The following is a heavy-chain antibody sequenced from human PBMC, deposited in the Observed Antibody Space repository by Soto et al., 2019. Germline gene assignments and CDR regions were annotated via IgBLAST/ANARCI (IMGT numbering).Heavy chain of an antibody. J-gene: IGHJ4*02. Sequence: SETLSLTCSVSGASIAGSSYWSWIRQPAGKGLEWIGRFSLSGTTNYSPSLRSRVTMSADVSKNQFSLRLTSVTAADTALYYCARGLTPPGAPAWYYFDSWGQGTLVTVSS. CDR2: FSLSGTT. CDR1: GASIAGSSY. CDR3: ARGLTPPGAPAWYYFDS. V-gene: IGHV4-4*07. D-gene: IGHD2-8*02.